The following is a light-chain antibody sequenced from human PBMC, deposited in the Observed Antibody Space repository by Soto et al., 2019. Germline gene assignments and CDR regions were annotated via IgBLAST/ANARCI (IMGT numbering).Light chain of an antibody. V-gene: IGKV3-15*01. CDR3: QQYNNGYT. J-gene: IGKJ2*01. Sequence: EIVMTQSPDTLSVSPGERATLSCRASQSVKSKLGWYQQKGGQAPRLLIYGASTRATGIPDRFSGSGSGTEFTLTISSLLSDDSAVYYCQQYNNGYTFGQGTRLEIK. CDR2: GAS. CDR1: QSVKSK.